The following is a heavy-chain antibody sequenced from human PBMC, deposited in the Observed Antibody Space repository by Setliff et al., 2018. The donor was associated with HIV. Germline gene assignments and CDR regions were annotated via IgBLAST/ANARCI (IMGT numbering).Heavy chain of an antibody. V-gene: IGHV3-7*03. CDR2: IKQDGSET. J-gene: IGHJ4*02. Sequence: GGSLRLSCAASGFSCGDYWMSWVRQAPGKGLEWVANIKQDGSETYHVDSVKGRFTISRDNAKSSLYLQMNNLTVEDTAVYYCARGLADPWFFYDNSGLNPFNYWGQGAQVTVSS. CDR1: GFSCGDYW. CDR3: ARGLADPWFFYDNSGLNPFNY. D-gene: IGHD3-22*01.